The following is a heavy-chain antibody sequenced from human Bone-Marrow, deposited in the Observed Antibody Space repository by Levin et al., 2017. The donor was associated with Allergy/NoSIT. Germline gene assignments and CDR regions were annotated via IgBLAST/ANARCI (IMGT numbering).Heavy chain of an antibody. CDR2: IYPSDSDT. J-gene: IGHJ4*02. CDR3: ARGDGYNHLDY. V-gene: IGHV5-51*01. Sequence: KFGESLKISCKATGYTFPNYWIGWVRQMSGKGLEWMGIIYPSDSDTRYSPSFQGQVTISADKSISTAYLQWNSLKASDTAIYYCARGDGYNHLDYWGQGTLVTVSS. CDR1: GYTFPNYW. D-gene: IGHD5-24*01.